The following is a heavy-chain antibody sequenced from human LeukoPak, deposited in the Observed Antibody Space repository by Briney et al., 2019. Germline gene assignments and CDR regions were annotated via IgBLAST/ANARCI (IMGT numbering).Heavy chain of an antibody. CDR1: GGSISSGGYY. CDR2: IYHSGST. V-gene: IGHV4-30-2*01. Sequence: PSQTLSLTCTVSGGSISSGGYYWSWIRQPPGKGLEWIGYIYHSGSTYYNPSLKSRVTISVDTSKNQFSLKLSSVTAAATAVYYCARVSYYGSGLDYWGQGTLVTVSS. D-gene: IGHD3-10*01. CDR3: ARVSYYGSGLDY. J-gene: IGHJ4*02.